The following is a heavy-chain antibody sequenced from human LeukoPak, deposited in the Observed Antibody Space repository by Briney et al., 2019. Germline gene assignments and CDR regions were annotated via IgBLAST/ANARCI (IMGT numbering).Heavy chain of an antibody. J-gene: IGHJ4*02. CDR2: IYYSGST. CDR3: ARDAGAAAAFYYFDF. V-gene: IGHV4-59*12. Sequence: SETLSLTCTVSGGSFSNYYWSWVRQSPGKGLEWIGYIYYSGSTNYTHSLKSRVTISLDSSKNHFSLSLSSVTAADTAVYYCARDAGAAAAFYYFDFWGQGTLVTVSS. D-gene: IGHD6-13*01. CDR1: GGSFSNYY.